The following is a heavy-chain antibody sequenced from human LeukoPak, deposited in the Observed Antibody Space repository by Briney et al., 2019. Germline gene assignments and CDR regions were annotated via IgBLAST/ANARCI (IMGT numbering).Heavy chain of an antibody. J-gene: IGHJ6*02. CDR3: ARAEPDPRRRRDGYSPYYYYGMDV. D-gene: IGHD5-24*01. V-gene: IGHV4-59*08. CDR2: IYYSGRT. Sequence: PSETLSFNCSGYGGSICSYYWGWIRQRPGQGLEWIGNIYYSGRTNYKPSLKSGVIISVDTTKTQFFLKLSSVTAADTAVYYCARAEPDPRRRRDGYSPYYYYGMDVWGQGTTVTVSS. CDR1: GGSICSYY.